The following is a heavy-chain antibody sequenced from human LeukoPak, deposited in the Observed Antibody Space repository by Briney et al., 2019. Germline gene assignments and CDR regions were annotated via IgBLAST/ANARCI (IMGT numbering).Heavy chain of an antibody. V-gene: IGHV4-59*01. Sequence: SETLSLTCAVYGGSFSGYYWSWIRQPPGKGLEWIGYIYYSGSTNYNPSLKSRVTISVDTSKNQFSLKLSSVTAADTAVYYCARDASGSYYSDAFDIWGQGTMVTVSS. J-gene: IGHJ3*02. D-gene: IGHD1-26*01. CDR2: IYYSGST. CDR1: GGSFSGYY. CDR3: ARDASGSYYSDAFDI.